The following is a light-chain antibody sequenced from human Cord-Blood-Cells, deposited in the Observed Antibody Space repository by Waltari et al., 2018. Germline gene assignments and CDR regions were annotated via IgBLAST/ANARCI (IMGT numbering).Light chain of an antibody. CDR3: AAWDDSLSGWV. CDR1: SSNIGRNY. CDR2: RNN. J-gene: IGLJ3*02. Sequence: QSVLTQPPSASGTPGQRVTISCSGSSSNIGRNYVYWYQQLPGTAPKLLIYRNNQRPAGVPDRFSGSKSGTSASLAISGLRSEDEAYYYCAAWDDSLSGWVFGGGTKLTVL. V-gene: IGLV1-47*01.